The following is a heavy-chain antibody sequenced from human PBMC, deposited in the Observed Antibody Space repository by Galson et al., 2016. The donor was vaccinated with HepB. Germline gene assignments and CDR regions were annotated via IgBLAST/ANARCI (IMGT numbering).Heavy chain of an antibody. V-gene: IGHV4-34*01. J-gene: IGHJ5*02. CDR3: ARDRTTGRFDP. CDR1: GESLSGYY. Sequence: ETLSLTCAVYGESLSGYYWNWIRQPPGKGLEWIGEIHHSGGTNYNPSLKSRISISIDTSKNQFSLKLTSVTAADTAVYYCARDRTTGRFDPWGQGTLVTVSS. CDR2: IHHSGGT. D-gene: IGHD1-1*01.